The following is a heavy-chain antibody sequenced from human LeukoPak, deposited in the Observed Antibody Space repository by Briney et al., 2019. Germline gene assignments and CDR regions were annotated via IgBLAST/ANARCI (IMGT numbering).Heavy chain of an antibody. CDR1: GFTFSTYG. CDR3: AKVGYGWYEVDY. J-gene: IGHJ4*02. CDR2: IRYDGSEG. D-gene: IGHD6-19*01. V-gene: IGHV3-30*02. Sequence: GGSLRLSCAASGFTFSTYGMHWVRQAPGKGLDWVAFIRYDGSEGYYADSVKDRFTVSRDNSKNTLYLQMNSPRVEDTAVYYCAKVGYGWYEVDYWGQGTLVTVSS.